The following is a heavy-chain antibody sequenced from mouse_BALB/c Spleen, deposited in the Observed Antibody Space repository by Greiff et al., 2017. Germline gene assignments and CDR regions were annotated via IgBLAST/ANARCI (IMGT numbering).Heavy chain of an antibody. Sequence: LQQPGSELVRPGASVKLSCKASGYTFTSYWMHWVKQRHGQGLEWIGNTYPGSGSTNYDEKFKSKATLTVDTSSSTAYMQLSSLTSEDSAVYYCTRLGAMDYWGQGTSVTVSS. CDR2: TYPGSGST. CDR3: TRLGAMDY. CDR1: GYTFTSYW. V-gene: IGHV1S22*01. D-gene: IGHD3-1*01. J-gene: IGHJ4*01.